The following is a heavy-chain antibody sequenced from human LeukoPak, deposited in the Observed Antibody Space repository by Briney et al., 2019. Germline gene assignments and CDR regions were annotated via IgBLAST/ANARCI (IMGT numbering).Heavy chain of an antibody. J-gene: IGHJ6*03. Sequence: SETLSLTXTVSGGSISSGSYYWSWIRQPAGKGLEWIGRIYTSGSTNYNPSLKSRVTISVDTSKNQFSLKLSSVTAADTAVYYCARDLSCSSTSCYGYYYYYYYMDVWGKGTTVTVSS. CDR3: ARDLSCSSTSCYGYYYYYYYMDV. CDR1: GGSISSGSYY. CDR2: IYTSGST. V-gene: IGHV4-61*02. D-gene: IGHD2-2*01.